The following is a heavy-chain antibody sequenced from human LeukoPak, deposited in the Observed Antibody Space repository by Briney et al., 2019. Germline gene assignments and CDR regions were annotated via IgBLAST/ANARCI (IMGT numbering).Heavy chain of an antibody. CDR3: ARDGSKPCSGGSCYLNWFDP. V-gene: IGHV3-7*01. J-gene: IGHJ5*02. D-gene: IGHD2-15*01. Sequence: GGSLRLSCGASGFSFNDYWMTWVRQAPGKGLEWVANINQDGSEEYYVASVKGRFTISRDNAKNSLYLQMTSLRAEDTAVYYCARDGSKPCSGGSCYLNWFDPWGQGTLVTVSS. CDR1: GFSFNDYW. CDR2: INQDGSEE.